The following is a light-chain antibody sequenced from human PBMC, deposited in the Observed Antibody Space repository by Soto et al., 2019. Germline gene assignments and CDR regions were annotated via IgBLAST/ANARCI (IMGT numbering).Light chain of an antibody. CDR1: QGINNY. J-gene: IGKJ1*01. CDR2: DAS. CDR3: QQYTNTNNPWM. Sequence: DIQMTQSPSAVSGSVGDTITITYRSIQGINNYLAWYQQKPGKAPKLLVYDASTLQSGVASRFSGSGSGTEFTLIISGLQPDDSATYYCQQYTNTNNPWMFGQGTKVDIK. V-gene: IGKV1-17*03.